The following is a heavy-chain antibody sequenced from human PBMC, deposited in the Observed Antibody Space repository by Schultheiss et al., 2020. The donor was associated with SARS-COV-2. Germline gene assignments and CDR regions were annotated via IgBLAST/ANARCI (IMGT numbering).Heavy chain of an antibody. CDR3: ARDRQWLGYYYYGMDV. J-gene: IGHJ6*02. V-gene: IGHV3-23*01. CDR1: GFTFSSYA. CDR2: FSGSGGST. Sequence: GGSLRLSCAASGFTFSSYAMTWVRQAPGKGLEWVSSFSGSGGSTYYADSVKGRFTISRDNAKNSLYLQMNSLRVDDAVLYSCARDRQWLGYYYYGMDVWGQGTTVTVSS. D-gene: IGHD6-19*01.